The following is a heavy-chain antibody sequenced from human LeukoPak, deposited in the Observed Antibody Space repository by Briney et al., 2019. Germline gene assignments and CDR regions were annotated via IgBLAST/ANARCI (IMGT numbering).Heavy chain of an antibody. CDR2: INAGNGNT. J-gene: IGHJ4*02. CDR3: ARLDGSGSHYDY. D-gene: IGHD3-10*01. Sequence: ASVKVSCKASGYTFTSYAMHWVRQAPGRRLGWMGWINAGNGNTKYSQKFQGRVTITRDTSASTAYMELSSLRSEDTAVYYCARLDGSGSHYDYWGQGTLVTVSS. V-gene: IGHV1-3*01. CDR1: GYTFTSYA.